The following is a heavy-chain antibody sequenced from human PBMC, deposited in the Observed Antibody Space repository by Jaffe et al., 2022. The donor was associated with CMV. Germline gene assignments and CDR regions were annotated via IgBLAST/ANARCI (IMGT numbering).Heavy chain of an antibody. CDR3: ARALPSLMQGSDY. CDR1: GGTFSSYA. D-gene: IGHD3-10*01. CDR2: IIPILGIA. J-gene: IGHJ4*02. Sequence: QVQLVQSGAEVKKPGSSVKVSCKASGGTFSSYAISWVRQAPGQGLEWMGRIIPILGIANYAQKFQGRVTITADKSTSTAYMELSSLRSEDTAVYYCARALPSLMQGSDYWGQGTLVTVSS. V-gene: IGHV1-69*09.